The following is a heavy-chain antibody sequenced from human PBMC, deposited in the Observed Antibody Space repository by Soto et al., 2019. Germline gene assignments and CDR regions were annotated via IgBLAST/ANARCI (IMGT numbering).Heavy chain of an antibody. CDR2: ISALNGNT. J-gene: IGHJ4*02. CDR3: ARGRYGDY. Sequence: QVHLVQSGAEVKKPGASVNVSCKGSGYAFTTYGITWVRQAPGQRLEWMGWISALNGNTNYAQKLQGRVTVTRDTSTSTAYMELGSLRSDDTAVYYGARGRYGDYWGQGALVTVSS. D-gene: IGHD1-1*01. V-gene: IGHV1-18*01. CDR1: GYAFTTYG.